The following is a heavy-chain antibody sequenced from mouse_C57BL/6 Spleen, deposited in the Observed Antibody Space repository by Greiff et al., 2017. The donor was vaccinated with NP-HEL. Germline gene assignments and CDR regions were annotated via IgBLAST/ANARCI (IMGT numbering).Heavy chain of an antibody. V-gene: IGHV1-82*01. CDR1: GYAFSSSW. CDR3: ASRGYGSSFDY. J-gene: IGHJ2*01. CDR2: IYPGDGDT. D-gene: IGHD1-1*01. Sequence: VQLQQSGPELVKPGASVKISCKASGYAFSSSWMNWVKQRPGKGLEWIGRIYPGDGDTNYNGKFKGKATLTADKSSSTAYMQLSSLTSEDAAVYCCASRGYGSSFDYWGQGTTLTVSS.